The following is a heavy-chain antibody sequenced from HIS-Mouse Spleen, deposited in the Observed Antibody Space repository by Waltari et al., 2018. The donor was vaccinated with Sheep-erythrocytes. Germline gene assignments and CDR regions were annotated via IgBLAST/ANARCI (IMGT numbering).Heavy chain of an antibody. CDR3: AKGGFGGNSNDAFDI. Sequence: QVQLVESGGGVVQPGRSLRLSCAASGFTFSSYGMHWVRQAPGKGLGWVAVISYNGSNKYYADSVKGRFTISRDNSKNTLYLQMNSLRAEDTAVYYCAKGGFGGNSNDAFDIWGQGTMVTVSS. CDR1: GFTFSSYG. D-gene: IGHD3-16*01. V-gene: IGHV3-30*18. CDR2: ISYNGSNK. J-gene: IGHJ3*02.